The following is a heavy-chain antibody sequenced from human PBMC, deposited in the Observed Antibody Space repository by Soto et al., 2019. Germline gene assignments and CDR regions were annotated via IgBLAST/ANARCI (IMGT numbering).Heavy chain of an antibody. CDR3: ARAAYCSGGSCYRTHFDY. J-gene: IGHJ4*02. D-gene: IGHD2-15*01. Sequence: ASVKVSCKASGYTFTGYYMHWVRQAPGQGLEWVGWINPNSGGTNYAQKFQGRVTMTRDTSISTAYMELSRLRSDDTAVYYCARAAYCSGGSCYRTHFDYWGQGTLVTVSS. V-gene: IGHV1-2*02. CDR1: GYTFTGYY. CDR2: INPNSGGT.